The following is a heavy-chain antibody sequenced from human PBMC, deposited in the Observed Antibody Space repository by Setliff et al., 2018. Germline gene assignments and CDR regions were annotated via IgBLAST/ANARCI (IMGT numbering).Heavy chain of an antibody. D-gene: IGHD2-15*01. V-gene: IGHV4-59*11. J-gene: IGHJ4*02. CDR3: ARENGYCSGGACYFMFDY. Sequence: SETLSLTCTVSGGSSSSHYWRWIRQPPGKGLEWIGYIHYSGTTNYNPSLKSRVTLSLDTAKNQFSLELRAVTAADTALYYCARENGYCSGGACYFMFDYWGQGAQVTVSS. CDR2: IHYSGTT. CDR1: GGSSSSHY.